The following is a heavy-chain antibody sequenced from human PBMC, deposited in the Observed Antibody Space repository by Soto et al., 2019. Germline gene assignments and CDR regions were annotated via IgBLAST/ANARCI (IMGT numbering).Heavy chain of an antibody. V-gene: IGHV4-59*01. CDR1: GGSISSYY. CDR3: AREGVSSSWYNYYGMDV. Sequence: QVQLQESGPGLVKPSETLSLTCTVSGGSISSYYWSWIRQPPGKGLEWIGYIYYSGSTNYNPSLKSRVAISVDTSKNQFSPKLSSVTAADTAVYYCAREGVSSSWYNYYGMDVWGQGTTVTVSS. CDR2: IYYSGST. J-gene: IGHJ6*02. D-gene: IGHD6-13*01.